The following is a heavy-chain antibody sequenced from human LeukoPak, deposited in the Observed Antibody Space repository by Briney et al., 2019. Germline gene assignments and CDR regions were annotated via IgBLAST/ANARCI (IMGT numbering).Heavy chain of an antibody. CDR2: IYYSGST. V-gene: IGHV4-31*03. CDR1: GGSISSGGYY. D-gene: IGHD3-10*01. CDR3: ARTLLLWFGEAYYYYGMDV. Sequence: PSETLSLTCTVSGGSISSGGYYWSWIRQHPGKGLEWIGYIYYSGSTYYNPSLKSRVTISVDKSKNQFSLKLSSVTAADTAVYYCARTLLLWFGEAYYYYGMDVWGQGTTVTVSS. J-gene: IGHJ6*02.